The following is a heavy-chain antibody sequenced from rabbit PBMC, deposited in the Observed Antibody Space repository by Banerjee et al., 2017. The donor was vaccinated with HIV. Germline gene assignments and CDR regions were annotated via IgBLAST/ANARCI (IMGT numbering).Heavy chain of an antibody. V-gene: IGHV1S40*01. CDR1: GFSFSSGYC. D-gene: IGHD6-1*01. Sequence: QSLEESGGDLVKPGASLTLTCKASGFSFSSGYCVGWVRQAPGKGLEWIACISAGSSGSTYYASWAKGRFTISKTSSTTVTLRMASLTAADTATYFCARTYIAYSSYGYNLWGQGTLVTVS. J-gene: IGHJ4*01. CDR3: ARTYIAYSSYGYNL. CDR2: ISAGSSGST.